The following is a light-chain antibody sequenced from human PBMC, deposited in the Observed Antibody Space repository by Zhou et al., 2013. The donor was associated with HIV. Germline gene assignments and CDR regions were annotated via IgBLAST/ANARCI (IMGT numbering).Light chain of an antibody. CDR1: QSISSW. J-gene: IGKJ2*01. Sequence: DIQMTQSPSTLSASVGDRVTITCRASQSISSWLAWYQQKPGKAPKLLIYKASSLESGVPSRFSGSGSGTDFSLTINYLQSEDFATYFCQHYYTFPNTFGQGTKLE. V-gene: IGKV1-5*03. CDR3: QHYYTFPNT. CDR2: KAS.